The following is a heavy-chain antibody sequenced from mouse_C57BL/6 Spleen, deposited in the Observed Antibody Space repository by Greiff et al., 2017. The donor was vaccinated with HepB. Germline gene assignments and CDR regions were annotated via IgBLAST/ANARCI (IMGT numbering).Heavy chain of an antibody. V-gene: IGHV1-64*01. CDR3: ARGIDGYYGQPMDY. CDR1: GYTFTSYW. D-gene: IGHD2-3*01. Sequence: QVQLQQPGAELVKPGASVKLSCKASGYTFTSYWMHWVKQRPGQGLEWIGMIHPNSGSTNYNEKFKSKATLTVDKSSSTANMQLSSLTSEDSAVYYCARGIDGYYGQPMDYWGQGTSVTVSS. CDR2: IHPNSGST. J-gene: IGHJ4*01.